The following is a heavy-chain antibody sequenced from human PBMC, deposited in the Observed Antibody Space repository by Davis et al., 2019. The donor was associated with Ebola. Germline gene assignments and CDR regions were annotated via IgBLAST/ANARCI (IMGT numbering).Heavy chain of an antibody. D-gene: IGHD4-17*01. J-gene: IGHJ6*02. Sequence: AASVKVSCKASGYSFTDDGISWVRQTPGQGLEWMGWISTYNGNTNYAQKFQGRVTITADKSTSTAYMELSSLRSEDTAVYYCAREPRYGDYTHHDYYGMDVWGQGTTVTVSS. CDR1: GYSFTDDG. CDR3: AREPRYGDYTHHDYYGMDV. V-gene: IGHV1-18*01. CDR2: ISTYNGNT.